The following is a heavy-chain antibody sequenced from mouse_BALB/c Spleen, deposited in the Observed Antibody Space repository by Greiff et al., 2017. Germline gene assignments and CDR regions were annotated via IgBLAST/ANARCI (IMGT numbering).Heavy chain of an antibody. CDR3: ASLRRRGRAYAMDY. D-gene: IGHD1-2*01. CDR1: GYSITSDYV. CDR2: ISYSGST. Sequence: EVKLMESGPGLVKPSQSLSLTCTVTGYSITSDYVRNWIRQFPGKKLEWMGYISYSGSTSYNPSLKSRIAITRDTSKNQFFLQLNSVTTEDTATYYGASLRRRGRAYAMDYWGQGTSVTVSA. V-gene: IGHV3-2*02. J-gene: IGHJ4*01.